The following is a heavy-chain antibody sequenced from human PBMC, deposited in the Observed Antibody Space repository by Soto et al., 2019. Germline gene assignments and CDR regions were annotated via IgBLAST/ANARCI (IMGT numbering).Heavy chain of an antibody. CDR1: GGIFRSFA. V-gene: IGHV1-69*01. J-gene: IGHJ4*02. CDR2: INPILGTP. CDR3: ARGLGDSSGYFYFDS. D-gene: IGHD3-22*01. Sequence: QVQLVQSGAEVKKPGSSVNVSCQASGGIFRSFAMTWLRQAPGQGLEWLGGINPILGTPNYAQNFRDRLTIVADESTSTAYMLLNSLRSDDTALYFCARGLGDSSGYFYFDSWGQGTLVTVSS.